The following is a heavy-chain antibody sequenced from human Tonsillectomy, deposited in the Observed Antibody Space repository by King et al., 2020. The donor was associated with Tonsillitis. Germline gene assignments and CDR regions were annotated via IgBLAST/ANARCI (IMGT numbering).Heavy chain of an antibody. CDR1: GFTFSSYG. CDR3: ARDAHHYASGSRGFRFDP. Sequence: QVQLVESGGGVVQPGRSLRLSCAASGFTFSSYGMHWVRQAPGKGLEWVALISYDGTDKYYADSVKGRFTISRENSKNTLDLQMNSLRADDTAVYYCARDAHHYASGSRGFRFDPWGQGTLVTVSS. D-gene: IGHD3-10*01. J-gene: IGHJ5*02. CDR2: ISYDGTDK. V-gene: IGHV3-33*05.